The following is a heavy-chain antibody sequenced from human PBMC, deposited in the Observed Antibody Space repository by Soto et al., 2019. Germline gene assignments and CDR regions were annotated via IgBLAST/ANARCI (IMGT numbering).Heavy chain of an antibody. Sequence: QVHLVQSGAEVKKPGASVKVSCKASGYTFTSYGITWVRQAPGQGLEWMGWISAHNGNTDYAQQIQGRVIVTRDTSTSTAYMELRSLISDDTAVYYCARGRYGDYWGQGALVTVSS. CDR2: ISAHNGNT. J-gene: IGHJ4*02. D-gene: IGHD1-1*01. CDR1: GYTFTSYG. V-gene: IGHV1-18*01. CDR3: ARGRYGDY.